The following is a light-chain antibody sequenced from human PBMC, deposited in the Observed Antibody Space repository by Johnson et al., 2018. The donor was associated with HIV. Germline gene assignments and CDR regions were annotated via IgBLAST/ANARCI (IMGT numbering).Light chain of an antibody. CDR2: DSY. Sequence: QSVLTQPPSVSAAPGQKVTISCSGSSSNIGNNYVSWYQQFPGTAPKLLIYDSYKRPSGIPERFSGSKSGTSATLGINGLQTGDEADYYCGTWDSSLRAGGFVFGTGTKVTVL. V-gene: IGLV1-51*01. J-gene: IGLJ1*01. CDR3: GTWDSSLRAGGFV. CDR1: SSNIGNNY.